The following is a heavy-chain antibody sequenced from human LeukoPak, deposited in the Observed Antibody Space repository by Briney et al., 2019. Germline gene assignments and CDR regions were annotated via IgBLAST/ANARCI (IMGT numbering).Heavy chain of an antibody. J-gene: IGHJ4*02. CDR3: ARGGIRYFDWLFDY. Sequence: SETLSLTCTVSGGSISSYYWSWIRQPPGKGLEWIGYIYYSGSTSYNPSLKSRVTISVDTSKNQFSLKLGSVTAADTAVYYCARGGIRYFDWLFDYWGQGTLVTVSS. V-gene: IGHV4-59*01. CDR1: GGSISSYY. CDR2: IYYSGST. D-gene: IGHD3-9*01.